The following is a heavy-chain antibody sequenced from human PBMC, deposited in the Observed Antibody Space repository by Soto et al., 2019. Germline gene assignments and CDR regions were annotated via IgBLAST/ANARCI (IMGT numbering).Heavy chain of an antibody. CDR2: INAGNGNT. Sequence: QVQLVQSGAEEKKPGASVKVSCKASGYTFNSYAMHWVRQAPGQRLEWMGWINAGNGNTKYSQKFQGRVTITRDTSASTAYMELSSLRSEDTAVYYCARSIVVVTALDYWRQGTLVTVSS. D-gene: IGHD2-21*02. CDR1: GYTFNSYA. J-gene: IGHJ4*02. CDR3: ARSIVVVTALDY. V-gene: IGHV1-3*05.